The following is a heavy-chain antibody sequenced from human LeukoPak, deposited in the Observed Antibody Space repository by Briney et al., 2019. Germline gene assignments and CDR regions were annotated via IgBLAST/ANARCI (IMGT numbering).Heavy chain of an antibody. CDR3: ARRPYNWNSREDLDY. CDR2: IYYSGNT. V-gene: IGHV4-39*01. J-gene: IGHJ4*02. Sequence: SETLSLTCTVSGGSISSSGYYWGWIRQPPGKGLEWIGSIYYSGNTNYNPSLKSRVTISVDTSKNQFSLKLSSVTAADTAVYYCARRPYNWNSREDLDYWGQGTLVTVSS. D-gene: IGHD1-20*01. CDR1: GGSISSSGYY.